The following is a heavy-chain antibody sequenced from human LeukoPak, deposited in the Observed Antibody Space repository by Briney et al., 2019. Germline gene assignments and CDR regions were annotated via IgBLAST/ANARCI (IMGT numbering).Heavy chain of an antibody. CDR3: ARGAATCDY. J-gene: IGHJ4*02. CDR1: GFTFSIYE. Sequence: QPGGSLRLSCAASGFTFSIYEMNWVRQAPGKGLEWVSYISISSTTIYYADSVKGRFTISRDNAKNSLYLQMNSLSDEDTAVHYCARGAATCDYWGQGTLVTVSS. CDR2: ISISSTTI. D-gene: IGHD1-26*01. V-gene: IGHV3-48*03.